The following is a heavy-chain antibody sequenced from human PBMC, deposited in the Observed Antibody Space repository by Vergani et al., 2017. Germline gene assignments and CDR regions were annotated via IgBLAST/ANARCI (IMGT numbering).Heavy chain of an antibody. D-gene: IGHD5-24*01. Sequence: VQLLESGGGSAQPGESLRLSCVASGFTFTAHGLNWVRQAPGKGLEWVSMTWYEGNNNYYADSVKGRFTISKDISKNTLYLQMNSLRGDDTAVYYCARETRDTPSSLDYWGQGTLVTVSS. J-gene: IGHJ4*02. CDR1: GFTFTAHG. CDR2: TWYEGNNN. V-gene: IGHV3-33*08. CDR3: ARETRDTPSSLDY.